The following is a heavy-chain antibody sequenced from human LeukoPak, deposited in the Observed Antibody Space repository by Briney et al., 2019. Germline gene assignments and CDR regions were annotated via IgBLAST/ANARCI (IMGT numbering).Heavy chain of an antibody. Sequence: SETLSLTCTVSGGSISSSSYYWGWIRQPPGKGLEWIGSIYYSGSTYYNPSLKSRVTISVDTSKNQFYLKLSSVTAADTAVYYCATMVRGVIIPSYWGQGTLVTVSS. CDR1: GGSISSSSYY. V-gene: IGHV4-39*01. CDR2: IYYSGST. D-gene: IGHD3-10*01. J-gene: IGHJ4*02. CDR3: ATMVRGVIIPSY.